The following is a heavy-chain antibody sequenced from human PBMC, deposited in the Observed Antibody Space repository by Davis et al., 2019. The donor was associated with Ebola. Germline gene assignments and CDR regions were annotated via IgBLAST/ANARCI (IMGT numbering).Heavy chain of an antibody. D-gene: IGHD4-11*01. J-gene: IGHJ3*01. CDR1: GYSFTSYW. V-gene: IGHV5-51*01. CDR3: ARRLTTGAFAV. CDR2: IYPGDSDT. Sequence: WESLMISCKGSGYSFTSYWIGWVRQMPGKGLEWMGIIYPGDSDTRYSPSLQGQVTISADKSISTAYLQWSSLKASDTAMYYCARRLTTGAFAVWGQGTMVTVSS.